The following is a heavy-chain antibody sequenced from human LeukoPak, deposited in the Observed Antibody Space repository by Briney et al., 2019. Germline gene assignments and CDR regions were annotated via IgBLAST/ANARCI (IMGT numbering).Heavy chain of an antibody. CDR2: IYTSGST. J-gene: IGHJ5*02. V-gene: IGHV4-61*02. CDR1: GGSISSGSYY. D-gene: IGHD3-10*01. CDR3: ARTASHFVRGVIRWFDP. Sequence: RASETLSLTCTVSGGSISSGSYYWSWIRQPAGKGLEWIGRIYTSGSTNYNPSLKSRVTISVDTSKNQFSLKLSSVTAADTAVNYCARTASHFVRGVIRWFDPWGQGTLVTVSS.